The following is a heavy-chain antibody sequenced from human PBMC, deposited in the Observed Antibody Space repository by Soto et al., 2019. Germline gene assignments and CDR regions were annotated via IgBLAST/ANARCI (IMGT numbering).Heavy chain of an antibody. CDR1: GFTFSSYG. J-gene: IGHJ4*02. D-gene: IGHD3-16*01. Sequence: QVQLVESGGGVVQPGRSLRLSCAASGFTFSSYGMHWVRQAPGKGLEWVAVIWYDGSNKYYADSVKGRFTISRDNSKKTLYLQMNSLRAEDTAVYYCAREGVVGAPFDYWGQGTLVTVSS. CDR3: AREGVVGAPFDY. CDR2: IWYDGSNK. V-gene: IGHV3-33*01.